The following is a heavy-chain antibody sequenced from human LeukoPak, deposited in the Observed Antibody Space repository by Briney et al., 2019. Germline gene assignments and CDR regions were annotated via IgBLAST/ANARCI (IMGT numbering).Heavy chain of an antibody. D-gene: IGHD6-19*01. Sequence: PSETLSLTCTVFGGSFSNYYWTWMRQAPGKGLEWIGEIIHPGRTKYNPSLKSRVAISVDPSKNQFSLTINSLAAADTAVYYCTRGFQGWAGFDYWDQGSQVTVS. CDR2: IIHPGRT. CDR3: TRGFQGWAGFDY. J-gene: IGHJ4*02. V-gene: IGHV4-34*01. CDR1: GGSFSNYY.